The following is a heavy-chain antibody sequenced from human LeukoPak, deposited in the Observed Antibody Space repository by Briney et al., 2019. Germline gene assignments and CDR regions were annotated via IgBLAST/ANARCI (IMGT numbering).Heavy chain of an antibody. CDR3: ASGHYYDFWSGSIPHYFDY. D-gene: IGHD3-3*01. V-gene: IGHV4-34*01. J-gene: IGHJ4*02. CDR1: GGSFSGYY. CDR2: INHSGST. Sequence: SETLSLTCAVYGGSFSGYYWSWIRQPPGKGPEWIGEINHSGSTNYNPSLKSRVTISVDTSKNQFSLKLSSVTAADTAVYYCASGHYYDFWSGSIPHYFDYWGQGTLVTVSS.